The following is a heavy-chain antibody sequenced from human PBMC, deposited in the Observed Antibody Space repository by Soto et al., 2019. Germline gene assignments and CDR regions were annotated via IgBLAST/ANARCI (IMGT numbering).Heavy chain of an antibody. D-gene: IGHD1-7*01. Sequence: PGGPLRLSCEVSGLTFSNFAMSWVRQAPGKGLEWASAIGGSSGTTFYADSVKGRFTISKDYAKNMLYLQMNSLRAEDTAVYYCAKFKGFNWNYVFDYWGQGVPVTVSS. CDR2: IGGSSGTT. J-gene: IGHJ4*02. V-gene: IGHV3-23*01. CDR1: GLTFSNFA. CDR3: AKFKGFNWNYVFDY.